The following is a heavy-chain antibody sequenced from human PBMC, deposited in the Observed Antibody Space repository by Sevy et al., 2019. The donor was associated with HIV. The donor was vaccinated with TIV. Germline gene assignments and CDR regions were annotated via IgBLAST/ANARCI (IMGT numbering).Heavy chain of an antibody. CDR2: IIPMFGSA. CDR3: ASPLREAAPYNYYYAMGV. Sequence: ASVKVSCKASGGTFSNYVISWVRQAPGQGLEWMGGIIPMFGSAKYAQKFQGRVTITADESTRTGHMELSSLRSEDTAVYYCASPLREAAPYNYYYAMGVWGQGTTVTVSS. V-gene: IGHV1-69*13. D-gene: IGHD6-13*01. CDR1: GGTFSNYV. J-gene: IGHJ6*02.